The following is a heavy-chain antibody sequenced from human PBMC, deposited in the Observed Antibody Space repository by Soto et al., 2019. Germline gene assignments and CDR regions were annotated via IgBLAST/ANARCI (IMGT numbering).Heavy chain of an antibody. CDR2: IYYSGST. CDR3: AGRDCSGTNCYYLDYYYMDV. Sequence: YWTWLRQSPGKGLEWIGYIYYSGSTDYNPSLRGRLAISIDTSKNQFSLRLNSMTAADTAVYYCAGRDCSGTNCYYLDYYYMDVWGKGTTVTVSS. D-gene: IGHD2-2*01. CDR1: Y. J-gene: IGHJ6*03. V-gene: IGHV4-59*08.